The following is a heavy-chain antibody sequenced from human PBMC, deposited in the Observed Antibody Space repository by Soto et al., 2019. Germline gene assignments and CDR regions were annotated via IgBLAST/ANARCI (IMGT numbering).Heavy chain of an antibody. CDR1: GDSISSGSYS. D-gene: IGHD1-7*01. Sequence: PSETLSLTCAVSGDSISSGSYSWSWIRQPPGKGLEWIGYIFQSGSTYYNPSLKSRIIISIDTSKNQFSLQLNSVTPEDTAVYYCARVNWNLGYYGMDVWGQGTTVTVSS. J-gene: IGHJ6*02. CDR2: IFQSGST. CDR3: ARVNWNLGYYGMDV. V-gene: IGHV4-30-2*05.